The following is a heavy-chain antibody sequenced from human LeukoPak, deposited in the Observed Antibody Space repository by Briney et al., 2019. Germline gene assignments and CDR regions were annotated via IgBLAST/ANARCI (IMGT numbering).Heavy chain of an antibody. CDR2: ISRQNDNA. CDR3: ARGSEGDY. CDR1: GDSFNNFG. V-gene: IGHV1-18*01. Sequence: ASVKVSCTASGDSFNNFGISWVRQAPGQGLEWMGWISRQNDNANYAKKFQGRVTMTTDTSTSTAYMELRSLRSDDTAMYYCARGSEGDYWGQGTLVTVSS. J-gene: IGHJ4*02.